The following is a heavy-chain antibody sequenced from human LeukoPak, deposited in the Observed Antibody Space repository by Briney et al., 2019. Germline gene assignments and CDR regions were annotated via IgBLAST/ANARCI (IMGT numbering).Heavy chain of an antibody. CDR2: IYYSGST. CDR3: ARGNYYDSSGFDY. D-gene: IGHD3-22*01. CDR1: GGSISSYY. Sequence: SETLSLTCTVSGGSISSYYWSWIRQPPGKGLEWIGYIYYSGSTNYHPSLKSRVTISVDTSKNQLSLKLSSVTAADTAVYYCARGNYYDSSGFDYWGQGTLVTVSS. J-gene: IGHJ4*02. V-gene: IGHV4-59*01.